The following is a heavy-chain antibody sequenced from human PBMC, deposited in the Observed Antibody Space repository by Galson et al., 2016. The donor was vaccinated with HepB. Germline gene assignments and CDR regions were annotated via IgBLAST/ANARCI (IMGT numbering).Heavy chain of an antibody. J-gene: IGHJ4*02. Sequence: SLRLSCAASGLTFDDYTMHWVRQAPGKGLQWVSVISWDGRTTSYADSVKGRFTISRDNAKNSLYLQMNSLATEDTAIYFRAKGFSSSFAGNFDSWGQGALVTVSS. CDR2: ISWDGRTT. CDR1: GLTFDDYT. CDR3: AKGFSSSFAGNFDS. D-gene: IGHD6-13*01. V-gene: IGHV3-43*01.